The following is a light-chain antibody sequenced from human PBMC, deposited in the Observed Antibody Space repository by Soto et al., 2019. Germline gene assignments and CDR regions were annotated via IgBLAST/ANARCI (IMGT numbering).Light chain of an antibody. V-gene: IGLV1-40*01. Sequence: QSVLTQPPSVSGAPGQRVTISCTGSSAKIGADYDVHWYQHLPGTAPKLLIYSNNQRPSGVPDRFSGSKSGTSASLAISGLQSEDEADYYCAAWDDSLNGWVFGGGTKVTVL. CDR1: SAKIGADYD. CDR2: SNN. CDR3: AAWDDSLNGWV. J-gene: IGLJ3*02.